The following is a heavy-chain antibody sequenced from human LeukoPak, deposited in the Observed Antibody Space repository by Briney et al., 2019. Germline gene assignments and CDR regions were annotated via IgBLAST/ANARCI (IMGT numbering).Heavy chain of an antibody. CDR1: GFTFSNSA. V-gene: IGHV3-23*01. J-gene: IGHJ4*02. D-gene: IGHD6-13*01. CDR3: ARDKAHAAADY. CDR2: ITSGGTA. Sequence: GGSLRLSCAASGFTFSNSAMNWVRQAPGRGLEWVSAITSGGTALYPDSVKGRFTISRDNSKNTLYPQMDSLRAEDTAVYYCARDKAHAAADYWGQGTLVTVSS.